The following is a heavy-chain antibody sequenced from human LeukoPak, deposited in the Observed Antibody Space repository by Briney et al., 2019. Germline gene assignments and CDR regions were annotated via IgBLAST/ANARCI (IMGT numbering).Heavy chain of an antibody. Sequence: ASVKVSCKASGYTFSAYYLHWVRQAPGQGLEWMGWVNPNSGGTNYAQNYQGRVTMTRDTSISTAYMELSRLRPDDTAVFYCARGHQGYYHYTDVWGKGTTVTVSS. V-gene: IGHV1-2*02. CDR2: VNPNSGGT. J-gene: IGHJ6*03. CDR3: ARGHQGYYHYTDV. D-gene: IGHD2-2*01. CDR1: GYTFSAYY.